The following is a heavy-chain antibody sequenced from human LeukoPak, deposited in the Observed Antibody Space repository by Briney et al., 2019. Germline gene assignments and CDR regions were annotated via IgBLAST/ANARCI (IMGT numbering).Heavy chain of an antibody. Sequence: GGSLRLSCAASGFAFSSYGMHWVRQAPGKGLEWVAVISYDGSNKYYADSVKGRFTISRDNSKNTLYLQMNSLRAEDTAVYYCAKDFRPYYYDSSGYRGPDFDYWGQGTLVTVSS. J-gene: IGHJ4*02. CDR2: ISYDGSNK. CDR3: AKDFRPYYYDSSGYRGPDFDY. D-gene: IGHD3-22*01. CDR1: GFAFSSYG. V-gene: IGHV3-30*18.